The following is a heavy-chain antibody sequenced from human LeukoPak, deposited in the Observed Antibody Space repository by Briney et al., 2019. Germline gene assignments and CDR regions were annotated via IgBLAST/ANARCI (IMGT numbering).Heavy chain of an antibody. CDR1: GDPINSYY. CDR3: ARTAYARFFDL. CDR2: IYYSGST. D-gene: IGHD2-21*01. V-gene: IGHV4-59*01. J-gene: IGHJ2*01. Sequence: SETLSLTCTVSGDPINSYYWSCIRQPPGKGLEWIGHIYYSGSTNYNPSLKSRVTISIDTSKNQFSLKLSSVTAADTAVYYCARTAYARFFDLWGRGTLVTVSS.